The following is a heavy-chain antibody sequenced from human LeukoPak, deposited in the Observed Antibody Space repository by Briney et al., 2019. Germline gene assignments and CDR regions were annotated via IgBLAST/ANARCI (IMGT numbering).Heavy chain of an antibody. CDR3: ARDDNMARLSY. D-gene: IGHD1-1*01. J-gene: IGHJ4*02. CDR1: GFTFRNYV. CDR2: IWFDGSKN. Sequence: GGSLRLSCAASGFTFRNYVIHWVRQAPGKGLEWVAVIWFDGSKNYYGDSVKGRFTISRDDSKNTLYLQMNSLRAEDTAVYYCARDDNMARLSYWGQGTLVTVSS. V-gene: IGHV3-33*08.